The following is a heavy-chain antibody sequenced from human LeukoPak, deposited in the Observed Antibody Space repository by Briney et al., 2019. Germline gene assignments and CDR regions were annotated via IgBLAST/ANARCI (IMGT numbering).Heavy chain of an antibody. CDR2: TNQDGGAE. Sequence: GGSLRLSCVASGFTFSRHWMSWVRQAPGKGLEWVATTNQDGGAEYYVDSVKGRFTISRDNAKNSLYLQMNSLRVEDTAVYYCARSWVAGYGTVLDYWGQGTLVTVSS. V-gene: IGHV3-7*05. J-gene: IGHJ4*02. CDR1: GFTFSRHW. D-gene: IGHD6-19*01. CDR3: ARSWVAGYGTVLDY.